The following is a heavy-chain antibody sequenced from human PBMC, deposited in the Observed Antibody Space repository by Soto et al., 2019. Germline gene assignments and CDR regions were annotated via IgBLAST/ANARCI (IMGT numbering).Heavy chain of an antibody. CDR2: ISGSGGST. CDR1: GLIFRNSA. V-gene: IGHV3-23*01. J-gene: IGHJ6*02. CDR3: AKPLSGSGYYPGYYYYGMDL. D-gene: IGHD3-3*01. Sequence: LTRLSPSAGLIFRNSATVRQRHPPGSALEWFSAISGSGGSTYYADSVKGRFTISRDNSTTTLYLQMNSLRAEDTAVYYCAKPLSGSGYYPGYYYYGMDLWGQAT.